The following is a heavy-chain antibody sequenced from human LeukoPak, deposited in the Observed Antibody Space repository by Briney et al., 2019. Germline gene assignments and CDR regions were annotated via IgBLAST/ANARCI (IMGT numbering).Heavy chain of an antibody. CDR3: ARDRCSSTSCYGPGGY. CDR1: GYTFTGYY. Sequence: GASVKVSCKASGYTFTGYYLHWVRQAPGQGLEWMGRINPNSGGTNYAQKLQGRVTMTTDTSTSTAYMELRSLRSDDTAVYYCARDRCSSTSCYGPGGYWGQGTLVTVSS. CDR2: INPNSGGT. D-gene: IGHD2-2*01. J-gene: IGHJ4*02. V-gene: IGHV1-2*06.